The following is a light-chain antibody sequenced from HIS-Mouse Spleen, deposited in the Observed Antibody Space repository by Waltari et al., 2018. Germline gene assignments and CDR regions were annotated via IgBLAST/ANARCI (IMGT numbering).Light chain of an antibody. Sequence: SYVLTQPPSVSVAPGKTARITCGGNNIGSKSVHWYQQKPGQAHVLVVYDDSDRPSGIPGRFSGSNSGNTATLTISRVEAGDEADYYCQVWDSSSDHVVFGGGTKLTVL. V-gene: IGLV3-21*03. J-gene: IGLJ2*01. CDR1: NIGSKS. CDR2: DDS. CDR3: QVWDSSSDHVV.